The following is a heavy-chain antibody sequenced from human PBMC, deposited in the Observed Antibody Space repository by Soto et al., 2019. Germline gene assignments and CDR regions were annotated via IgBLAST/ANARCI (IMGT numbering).Heavy chain of an antibody. CDR2: MNPNSGNT. D-gene: IGHD6-19*01. V-gene: IGHV1-8*01. CDR1: GYTFTSYD. CDR3: ARDSDSSGWYSWFDP. Sequence: GASVKVSCKASGYTFTSYDINWVRQATGQGLEWMGWMNPNSGNTGYAQKFQGRVTMTRNTSISTAYMELSSLRSDDTAVYYCARDSDSSGWYSWFDPWGQGTLVTVSS. J-gene: IGHJ5*02.